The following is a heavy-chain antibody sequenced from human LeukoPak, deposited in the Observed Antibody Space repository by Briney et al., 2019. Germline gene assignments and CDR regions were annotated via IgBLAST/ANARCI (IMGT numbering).Heavy chain of an antibody. D-gene: IGHD3-10*01. Sequence: ASVKVSCKASGYTFTSYDINWVRQATGQGLEWMGWMNPNSGNTGYAQKFQGRVTMTRNTSISTAYMELSSLRSEDTAVYYCARGAPHYYGSGSYYGYWGQGTLVTVSS. CDR3: ARGAPHYYGSGSYYGY. V-gene: IGHV1-8*01. CDR1: GYTFTSYD. J-gene: IGHJ4*02. CDR2: MNPNSGNT.